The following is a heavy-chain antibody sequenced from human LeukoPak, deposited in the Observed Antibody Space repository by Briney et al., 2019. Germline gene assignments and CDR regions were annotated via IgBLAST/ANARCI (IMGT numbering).Heavy chain of an antibody. J-gene: IGHJ4*02. Sequence: GGSLSLSCVVSGFTFRDYGFHWVRQAPGKGLEWVALISYDGATRYYADSVKGRFTISRDNSKDILYLHINSLTTEDTALYYCVCPLLTHSSTWGEGSLDYWGQGTPVAVSS. V-gene: IGHV3-30-3*01. CDR2: ISYDGATR. D-gene: IGHD3-16*01. CDR1: GFTFRDYG. CDR3: VCPLLTHSSTWGEGSLDY.